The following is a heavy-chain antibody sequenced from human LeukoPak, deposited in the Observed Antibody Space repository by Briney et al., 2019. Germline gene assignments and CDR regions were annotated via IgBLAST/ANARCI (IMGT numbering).Heavy chain of an antibody. CDR3: AKGAVGATMIPTFDY. V-gene: IGHV1-69*04. J-gene: IGHJ4*02. Sequence: SVKVSCKASGGTFSSYAISWVRQAPGQGLEWMGRIIPILGIANYAQKFQGRVTITADKSTSTAYMELSSLRSEDTAVYYCAKGAVGATMIPTFDYWGQGTLVTVSS. D-gene: IGHD1-26*01. CDR2: IIPILGIA. CDR1: GGTFSSYA.